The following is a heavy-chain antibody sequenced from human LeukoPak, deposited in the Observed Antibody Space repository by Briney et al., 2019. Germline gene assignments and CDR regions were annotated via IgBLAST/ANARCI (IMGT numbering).Heavy chain of an antibody. Sequence: ASVKVSCKASGYTFTGYYMHWVRQAPGQELEWMGWINPNSGGTNYAQNFQGRVTMTRDTSISTAYLELSWLQSDDTAVYYCARMGVSSGWSTYAFDIWGQGTMVTVSS. CDR1: GYTFTGYY. CDR2: INPNSGGT. CDR3: ARMGVSSGWSTYAFDI. V-gene: IGHV1-2*02. D-gene: IGHD6-19*01. J-gene: IGHJ3*02.